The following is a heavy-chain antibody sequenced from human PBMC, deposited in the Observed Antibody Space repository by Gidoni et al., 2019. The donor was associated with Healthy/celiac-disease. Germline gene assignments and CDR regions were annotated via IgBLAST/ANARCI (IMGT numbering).Heavy chain of an antibody. CDR2: IYYSGST. V-gene: IGHV4-59*01. Sequence: QVQLQASGPGLGKPSAALSLTCTVSGGSISSYYWSWIRQPPGKGLEWIGYIYYSGSTNYNPSPKSRVTISVDTSKNQFSLKLSSVTAADTAVYYCARARREYYFDYWGQGTLVTVSS. J-gene: IGHJ4*02. CDR3: ARARREYYFDY. CDR1: GGSISSYY.